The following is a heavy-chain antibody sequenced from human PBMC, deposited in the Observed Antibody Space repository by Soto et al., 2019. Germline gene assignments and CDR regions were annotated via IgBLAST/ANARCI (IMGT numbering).Heavy chain of an antibody. CDR2: IYYSGST. CDR1: GGSISSYY. J-gene: IGHJ4*02. V-gene: IGHV4-59*08. D-gene: IGHD4-17*01. CDR3: ARRYGVYFDY. Sequence: NPSETLSLTCTVSGGSISSYYWSWIRQPPGKGLEWIGYIYYSGSTNYNPSLKSRVTISVDTSKSQFSLKLSSVTAADTAVYYCARRYGVYFDYWGQGTLVTVSS.